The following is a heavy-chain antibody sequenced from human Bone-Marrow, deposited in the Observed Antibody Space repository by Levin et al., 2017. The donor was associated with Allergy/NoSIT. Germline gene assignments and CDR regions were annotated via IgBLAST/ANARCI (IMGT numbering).Heavy chain of an antibody. CDR3: AKGGYYSDTSAYYQLAKTFEC. J-gene: IGHJ4*02. V-gene: IGHV3-23*01. CDR2: ISGSGGGT. D-gene: IGHD3-22*01. CDR1: GFAFSSYA. Sequence: GGSLRLSCAASGFAFSSYAMNWVRQAPGKGLEWVSGISGSGGGTYYADSVQGRFTISRDTSKNTLYLQMNSLRAEDTAVYFCAKGGYYSDTSAYYQLAKTFECWGQGTLLTVSS.